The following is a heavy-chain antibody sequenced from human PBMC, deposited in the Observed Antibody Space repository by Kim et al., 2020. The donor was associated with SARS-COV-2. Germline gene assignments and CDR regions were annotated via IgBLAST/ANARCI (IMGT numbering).Heavy chain of an antibody. J-gene: IGHJ5*02. Sequence: ADSVKGRFTISRDNSKNTLYLQMSSLRAEDTAVYYCARDKSRSARNWFDPWGQGTLVTVSS. V-gene: IGHV3-53*01. D-gene: IGHD3-10*01. CDR3: ARDKSRSARNWFDP.